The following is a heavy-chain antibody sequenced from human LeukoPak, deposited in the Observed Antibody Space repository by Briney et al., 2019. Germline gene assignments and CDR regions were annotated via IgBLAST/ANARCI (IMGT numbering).Heavy chain of an antibody. D-gene: IGHD3-10*01. J-gene: IGHJ4*02. V-gene: IGHV3-33*01. CDR2: IWYDGSNK. CDR1: GFTFSSYG. Sequence: GRSLRLSCAASGFTFSSYGMHWVRQAPGKGLEWVAVIWYDGSNKYYADSAKGRFTISRDNSKNTLYLQMNSLRAEDTAVYYCARDRQLTIFWFGESVFGGPLDYWGQGTLVTVSS. CDR3: ARDRQLTIFWFGESVFGGPLDY.